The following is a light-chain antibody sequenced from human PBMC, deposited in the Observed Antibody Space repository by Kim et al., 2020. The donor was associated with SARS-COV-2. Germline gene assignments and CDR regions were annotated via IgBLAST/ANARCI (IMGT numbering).Light chain of an antibody. CDR1: SSDVGGYNY. Sequence: PIHIACTGTSSDVGGYNYVSWYQQHPGKAPNLMIYDVSNRPSGVSNRFSGSKSGNTASLTISGLQAEDEADYYCSSYTSSSTLVFGTGTKVTVL. J-gene: IGLJ1*01. CDR3: SSYTSSSTLV. CDR2: DVS. V-gene: IGLV2-14*03.